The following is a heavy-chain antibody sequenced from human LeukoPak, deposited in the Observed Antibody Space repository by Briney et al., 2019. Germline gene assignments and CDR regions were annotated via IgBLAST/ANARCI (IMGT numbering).Heavy chain of an antibody. CDR2: IYHTGAT. D-gene: IGHD3-9*01. Sequence: PSETLSLTCAVSGYSISSGYLWVWIRQPPGKGLEWIGSIYHTGATYYNPSLRSPVTISVDTSKNEFSLELNSVTAADTAVYYCARDLGLTISDNWFDPWGQGTLVTVSS. J-gene: IGHJ5*02. CDR1: GYSISSGYL. CDR3: ARDLGLTISDNWFDP. V-gene: IGHV4-38-2*02.